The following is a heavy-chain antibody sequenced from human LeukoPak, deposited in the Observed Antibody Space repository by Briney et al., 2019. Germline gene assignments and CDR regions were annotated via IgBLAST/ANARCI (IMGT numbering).Heavy chain of an antibody. D-gene: IGHD6-6*01. CDR3: ARNPYSSSSSFGY. J-gene: IGHJ4*02. CDR2: INPNSGGT. CDR1: GYTFTKEA. Sequence: ASVKVSCKAFGYTFTKEAISWVRQAPGQGLEWMGWINPNSGGTNYAQKFQGRVTMTRDTSISTAYMELSRLRSDDTAVYYCARNPYSSSSSFGYWGQGTLVTVSS. V-gene: IGHV1-2*02.